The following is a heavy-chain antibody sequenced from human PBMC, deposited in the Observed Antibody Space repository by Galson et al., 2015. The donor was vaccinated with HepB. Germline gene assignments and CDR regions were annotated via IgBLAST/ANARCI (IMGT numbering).Heavy chain of an antibody. Sequence: SLRLSCAASGFTFSSYWMSWVRQAPGKRLEWVGNINQDGSNKYYLDSVKGRFTISRDNAKNSLYLQVDSLRVEDTAVYYCARETNWNYDHWGQGTLVTVSS. CDR2: INQDGSNK. D-gene: IGHD1-7*01. J-gene: IGHJ5*02. CDR1: GFTFSSYW. V-gene: IGHV3-7*01. CDR3: ARETNWNYDH.